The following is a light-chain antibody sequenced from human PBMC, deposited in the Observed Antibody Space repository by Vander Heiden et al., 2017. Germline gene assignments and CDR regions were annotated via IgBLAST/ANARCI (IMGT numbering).Light chain of an antibody. CDR3: QQRSDWPLT. J-gene: IGKJ4*01. CDR2: DTS. Sequence: DIVLTQSPATLSLSPGERATLSCRASQSISSYLAWYQQKPGQPPRLLIYDTSNRATGIPARFSASGSGTDFTLTISSLEPEDFAVYYCQQRSDWPLTFGGGTKVEIK. V-gene: IGKV3-11*01. CDR1: QSISSY.